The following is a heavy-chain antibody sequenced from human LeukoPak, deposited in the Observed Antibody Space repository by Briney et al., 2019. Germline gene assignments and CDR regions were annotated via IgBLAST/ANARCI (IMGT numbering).Heavy chain of an antibody. CDR2: IYTSGST. Sequence: NPSETLSLTCTVSGGSISSYYWSWLRQPAGKGLEWIGRIYTSGSTNYNPSLKSRVTMSVDTSKNQFSLKLSSVTAADTAVYYCARDLYDSSGYYLLFDYWGQGTLVTVSS. J-gene: IGHJ4*02. CDR1: GGSISSYY. CDR3: ARDLYDSSGYYLLFDY. V-gene: IGHV4-4*07. D-gene: IGHD3-22*01.